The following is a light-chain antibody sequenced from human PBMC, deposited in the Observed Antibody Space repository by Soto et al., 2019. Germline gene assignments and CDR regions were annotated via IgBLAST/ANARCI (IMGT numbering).Light chain of an antibody. CDR1: HIFLYSAENKNF. CDR2: WAS. CDR3: QQHYITPIT. J-gene: IGKJ5*01. V-gene: IGKV4-1*01. Sequence: DIVMTQSPDSLAVSLGERATIHCKSIHIFLYSAENKNFLTWYQQKPGQPPKLLIYWASTREPGVPDRFTGSGSGTDFTLTINSLQAEDVAVYYCQQHYITPITFGQGTRLENK.